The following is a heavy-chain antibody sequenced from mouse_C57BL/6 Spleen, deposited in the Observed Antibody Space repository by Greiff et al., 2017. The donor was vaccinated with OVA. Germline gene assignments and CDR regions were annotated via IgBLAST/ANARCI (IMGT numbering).Heavy chain of an antibody. CDR1: GFTFSSYA. CDR3: AREDYGSPFDY. V-gene: IGHV5-4*01. Sequence: EVQGVESGGGLVKPGGSLKLSCAASGFTFSSYAMSWVRQTPEKRLEWVATISDGGSYTYYPDNVKGRFTISRDNAKNNLYLQMSHLKSEDTAMYYCAREDYGSPFDYWGQGTTLTVSS. D-gene: IGHD1-1*01. CDR2: ISDGGSYT. J-gene: IGHJ2*01.